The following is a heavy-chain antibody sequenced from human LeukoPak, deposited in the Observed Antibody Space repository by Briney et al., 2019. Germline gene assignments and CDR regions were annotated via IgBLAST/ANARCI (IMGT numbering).Heavy chain of an antibody. CDR2: ISSSGSTI. CDR3: AREEYSSGWSFDY. CDR1: GFTFSSYE. D-gene: IGHD6-19*01. V-gene: IGHV3-48*03. J-gene: IGHJ4*02. Sequence: GGSLRLSCAASGFTFSSYEMNWVRQAPGKGLEWVSYISSSGSTIYYADSVKGRFTISRDNAKNSLYLQMNSLSAEDTAVYYCAREEYSSGWSFDYWGQGTLVTVSS.